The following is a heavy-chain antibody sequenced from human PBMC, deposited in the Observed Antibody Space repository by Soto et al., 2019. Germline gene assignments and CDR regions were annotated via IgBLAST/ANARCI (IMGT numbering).Heavy chain of an antibody. CDR3: ASSWDSSGWYDY. J-gene: IGHJ4*02. CDR2: INSDGSST. V-gene: IGHV3-74*01. D-gene: IGHD6-19*01. Sequence: EVQLVESGGGLVQPGGSLRFSCAASGFTFSSYWMHWVRQAPGKGLVWVSRINSDGSSTSYADSVKGRFTISRDNAKNTLYLQMNSLRAEDTAVYYCASSWDSSGWYDYWGQGTLDTISS. CDR1: GFTFSSYW.